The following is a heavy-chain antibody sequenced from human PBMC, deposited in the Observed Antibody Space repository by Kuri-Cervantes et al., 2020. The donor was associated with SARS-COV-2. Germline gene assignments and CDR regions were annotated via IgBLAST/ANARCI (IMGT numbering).Heavy chain of an antibody. CDR3: ARAGRWLQSTPFDY. V-gene: IGHV3-21*01. CDR1: GFTFSSYS. Sequence: LSLTCAASGFTFSSYSMNWVRQAPGKGLEWVSSISSSSSYIYYADSVKGRFTIFRDNAKSSLYLQMNSLRAEDTAVYYCARAGRWLQSTPFDYWGQGTLVTVSS. CDR2: ISSSSSYI. J-gene: IGHJ4*02. D-gene: IGHD5-24*01.